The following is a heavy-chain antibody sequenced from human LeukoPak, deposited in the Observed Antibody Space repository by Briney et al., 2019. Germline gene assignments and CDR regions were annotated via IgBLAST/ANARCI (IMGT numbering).Heavy chain of an antibody. D-gene: IGHD6-19*01. J-gene: IGHJ4*02. CDR3: AREGQDLEQWLVH. Sequence: SETLSLTCTVSGGSISSSSYYWGWIRQPPGKGLEWIGSIYYSGSTYYNPSLKSRVTISVDTSKNQFSLKLSSVTAADTAVYYCAREGQDLEQWLVHWGQGTLVTVSS. CDR2: IYYSGST. CDR1: GGSISSSSYY. V-gene: IGHV4-39*07.